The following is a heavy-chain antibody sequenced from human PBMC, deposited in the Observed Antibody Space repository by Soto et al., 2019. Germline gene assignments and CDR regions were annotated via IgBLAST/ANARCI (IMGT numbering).Heavy chain of an antibody. Sequence: KTSETLSLTCAVYGGSFSGYYWSWIRQPPGKGLEWIGEINHSGSTNYNPSLKSRVTISVDTSKNQFSLKLSSVTAADTAVYYCARGRRNYDFWSGYYLPFDYWGQGTLVTVSS. J-gene: IGHJ4*02. CDR1: GGSFSGYY. D-gene: IGHD3-3*01. CDR3: ARGRRNYDFWSGYYLPFDY. V-gene: IGHV4-34*01. CDR2: INHSGST.